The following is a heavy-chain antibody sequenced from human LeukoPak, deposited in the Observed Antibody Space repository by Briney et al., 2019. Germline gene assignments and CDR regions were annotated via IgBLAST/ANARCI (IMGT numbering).Heavy chain of an antibody. Sequence: SETLSLTCAVYGGSFSSYYWSWIRQPPGKGLEWIGYIYYSGTTNYNPSLKSRVTISVDTSKNQFSLKLSSVTAADTAVYYCARGVYIAAAQYGYWGQGTLVSVSS. CDR2: IYYSGTT. V-gene: IGHV4-59*01. J-gene: IGHJ4*02. CDR1: GGSFSSYY. D-gene: IGHD6-13*01. CDR3: ARGVYIAAAQYGY.